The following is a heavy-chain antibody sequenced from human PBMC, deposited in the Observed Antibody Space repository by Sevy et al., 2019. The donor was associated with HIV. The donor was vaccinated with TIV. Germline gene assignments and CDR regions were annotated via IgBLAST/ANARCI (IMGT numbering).Heavy chain of an antibody. J-gene: IGHJ4*02. V-gene: IGHV3-23*01. CDR3: AKPAISGSYYAGLVY. Sequence: GGSLRLSCAASGFTFSSYAMSWVRQAPGKGLEWVSAISGGGGSTYYADSVKGRFTISRDNSKNTLYLQMNSLRAEDTAVYYCAKPAISGSYYAGLVYWGQGTLVTVSS. CDR2: ISGGGGST. D-gene: IGHD1-26*01. CDR1: GFTFSSYA.